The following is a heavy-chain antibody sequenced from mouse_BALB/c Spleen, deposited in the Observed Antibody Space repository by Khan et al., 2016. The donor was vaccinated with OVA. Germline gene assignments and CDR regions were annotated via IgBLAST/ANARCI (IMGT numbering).Heavy chain of an antibody. V-gene: IGHV5-9-3*01. D-gene: IGHD2-4*01. CDR2: FSSGGSYT. CDR1: GFTFSSYA. J-gene: IGHJ2*01. CDR3: ASVYFEYFDY. Sequence: EVELVESGGGLVKPGGSLKLSCAASGFTFSSYAMYWVRQTPEKRLEWVATFSSGGSYTYYPDSVKGRFTISRDNAKNTLYLQMSSLRYEDTAVYYCASVYFEYFDYWGKGTPLTVSS.